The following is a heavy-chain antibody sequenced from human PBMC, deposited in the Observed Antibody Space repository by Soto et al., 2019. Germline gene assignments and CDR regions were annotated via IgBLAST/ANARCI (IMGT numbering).Heavy chain of an antibody. Sequence: SETLSLTCTASGDSINNYDNFWTWIPRKTGEGLMWIGYVSPSCATYDSPSLKIRVAISLHKSHNFFSLQLTSVTAADSAVYYCATTNGAYSYDSVSWGQGTLVTVSS. CDR3: ATTNGAYSYDSVS. CDR2: VSPSCAT. CDR1: GDSINNYDNF. V-gene: IGHV4-30-4*01. J-gene: IGHJ5*02. D-gene: IGHD3-16*01.